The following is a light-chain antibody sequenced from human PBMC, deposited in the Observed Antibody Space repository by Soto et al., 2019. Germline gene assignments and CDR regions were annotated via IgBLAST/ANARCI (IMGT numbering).Light chain of an antibody. CDR3: QQRNNWLT. V-gene: IGKV3-11*01. CDR2: EAS. J-gene: IGKJ4*01. CDR1: QSVGSY. Sequence: EIVLTQSPVTLSLSPGERATISCRASQSVGSYLGWYQQKPGQAPRLLIYEASNRATGIPGRFSGSGSGTDFPLTISSLEPEDFAVYYCQQRNNWLTFGGGTKVDIK.